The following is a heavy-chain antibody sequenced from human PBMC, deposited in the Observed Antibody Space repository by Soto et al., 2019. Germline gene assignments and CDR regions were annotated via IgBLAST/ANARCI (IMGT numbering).Heavy chain of an antibody. CDR1: GGSFSGYY. D-gene: IGHD3-3*01. CDR2: INHSGST. Sequence: QVQLQQWGAGLLKPSETLSLTCAVYGGSFSGYYWSWIRQPPGKGLEWIGEINHSGSTNYNPSLKSRVTISVDTSKNQFSLKLSSVTAADTAVYYCARGRALITIFRHYYYYYGMDVWGQGTTVTVSS. J-gene: IGHJ6*02. CDR3: ARGRALITIFRHYYYYYGMDV. V-gene: IGHV4-34*01.